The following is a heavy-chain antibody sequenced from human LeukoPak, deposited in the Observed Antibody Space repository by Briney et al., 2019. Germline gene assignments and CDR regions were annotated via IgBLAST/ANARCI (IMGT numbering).Heavy chain of an antibody. CDR2: IKSKTDGETT. Sequence: GGSLRLSCVASGFTFTNAWMSWVRQAPGKGLEWLGRIKSKTDGETTNYAEPVRGRFTISRGDSKSAVYLQMNSLKIEDTAVHYRTTDLGTYYHGSQRLIPIDYWGQGTLVTVSS. V-gene: IGHV3-15*01. D-gene: IGHD3-10*01. CDR3: TTDLGTYYHGSQRLIPIDY. J-gene: IGHJ4*02. CDR1: GFTFTNAW.